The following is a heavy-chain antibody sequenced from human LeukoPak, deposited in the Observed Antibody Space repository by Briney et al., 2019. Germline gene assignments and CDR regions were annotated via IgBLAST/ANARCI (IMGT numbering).Heavy chain of an antibody. CDR3: ARDCSSWYLPNYYYMDV. CDR1: GFTFSSYA. D-gene: IGHD6-13*01. Sequence: GRSLRLSCAASGFTFSSYAMHWVRQAPGKGLEWVAHTNQDGSKNYYVDSVRGRFTISRDNAKNSLYLQMNSLRAEDTAVYHCARDCSSWYLPNYYYMDVWGKGTTVTVSS. V-gene: IGHV3-7*01. CDR2: TNQDGSKN. J-gene: IGHJ6*03.